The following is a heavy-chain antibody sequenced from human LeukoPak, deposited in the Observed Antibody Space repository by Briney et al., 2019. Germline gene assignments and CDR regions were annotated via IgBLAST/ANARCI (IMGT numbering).Heavy chain of an antibody. D-gene: IGHD4-23*01. Sequence: GESLKISCKGSGYSFNSYWIAWVRRVPGKGLEWMGIIFPGDSDTRYSPSFEGQVTISADKSISTAYLQWSSLKASDTGMYFCARRHDGGGWNYYAMDVWGQGTTVTVSS. CDR1: GYSFNSYW. J-gene: IGHJ6*02. CDR2: IFPGDSDT. CDR3: ARRHDGGGWNYYAMDV. V-gene: IGHV5-51*01.